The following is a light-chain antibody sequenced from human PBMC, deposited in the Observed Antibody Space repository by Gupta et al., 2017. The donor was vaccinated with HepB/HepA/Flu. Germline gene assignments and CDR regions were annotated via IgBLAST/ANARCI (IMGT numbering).Light chain of an antibody. CDR1: SSDIGAYNS. Sequence: QSALTPPASVSGSPGQSIAISCTGTSSDIGAYNSVAWYQQHPGKAPQLIIYDVNNRPSGVSNRFSGSKSGNTAFLIISGLQAEDEADYFCGSYTRSSTWLFGGGTKVTVL. J-gene: IGLJ2*01. CDR3: GSYTRSSTWL. V-gene: IGLV2-14*03. CDR2: DVN.